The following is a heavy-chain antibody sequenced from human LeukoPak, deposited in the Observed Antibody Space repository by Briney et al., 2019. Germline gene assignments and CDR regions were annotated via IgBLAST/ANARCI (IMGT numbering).Heavy chain of an antibody. D-gene: IGHD3-22*01. CDR3: ARAAVGYDSSGYFPFDY. CDR1: GFTASSNY. J-gene: IGHJ4*02. Sequence: GGSLRLSCAASGFTASSNYMSWVRQAPGKGLEWVSVIYSGGSTYYADSVKGRFTISRDNSKNTLYLQMNSLRAEDTAVYYCARAAVGYDSSGYFPFDYWGQGTLVTVSS. V-gene: IGHV3-66*02. CDR2: IYSGGST.